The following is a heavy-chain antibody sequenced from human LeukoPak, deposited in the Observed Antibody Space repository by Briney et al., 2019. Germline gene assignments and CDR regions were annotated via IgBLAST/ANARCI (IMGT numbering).Heavy chain of an antibody. Sequence: GGSLRLSCAASVFSVSSNCMSWVRQAPGKGLEWVSVIYITGSTYYADSVKGRFTISRDNSKNTLYLQMNRLRAEDTAVYYCARGGNPYSSNWYYFDYWDQGTLVTVSS. CDR3: ARGGNPYSSNWYYFDY. V-gene: IGHV3-53*01. D-gene: IGHD6-13*01. CDR1: VFSVSSNC. CDR2: IYITGST. J-gene: IGHJ4*02.